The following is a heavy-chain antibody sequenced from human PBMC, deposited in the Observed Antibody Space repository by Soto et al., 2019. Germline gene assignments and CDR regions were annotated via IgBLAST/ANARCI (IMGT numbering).Heavy chain of an antibody. CDR1: GFTFSTYD. CDR2: ISVSGDST. J-gene: IGHJ4*02. CDR3: AKDQSSGYYFDY. V-gene: IGHV3-23*01. Sequence: EVQLLESGGALVQPGGSLRLSCVASGFTFSTYDMSWVRQAPGKGLEWVSAISVSGDSTFHADSVKGRFTISRDNSKHTLYLQMNSLRAEDTAMYYCAKDQSSGYYFDYWGQGTLVTVSS. D-gene: IGHD3-22*01.